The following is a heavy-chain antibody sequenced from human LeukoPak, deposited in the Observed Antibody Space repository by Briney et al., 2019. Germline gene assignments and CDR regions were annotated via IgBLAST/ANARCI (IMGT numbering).Heavy chain of an antibody. CDR1: GYTLTELS. CDR3: ARRKRINYFDY. V-gene: IGHV1-46*01. Sequence: GASVKVSCKVSGYTLTELSMHWVRQAPGQGLEWMGIINPSGGCTSYAQKFQGRVTMTRDTSTSTVYMELSSLRSEDTAVYYCARRKRINYFDYWGQGTLVTVSS. J-gene: IGHJ4*02. CDR2: INPSGGCT.